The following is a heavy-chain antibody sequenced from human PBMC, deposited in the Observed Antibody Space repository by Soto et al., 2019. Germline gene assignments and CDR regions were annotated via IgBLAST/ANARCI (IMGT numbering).Heavy chain of an antibody. CDR3: AREHNWNRDYYYYGMDV. Sequence: QVQLVQSGAEVKKPGSSVKVSCKASGGTFSSYAISWVRQGPGQGLEWMGGIIPIFGTANYAQKFQGRVTITADESTSTAYMELSSLRSEDTAVYYCAREHNWNRDYYYYGMDVWGQGTTVTVSS. CDR2: IIPIFGTA. V-gene: IGHV1-69*01. J-gene: IGHJ6*02. CDR1: GGTFSSYA. D-gene: IGHD1-20*01.